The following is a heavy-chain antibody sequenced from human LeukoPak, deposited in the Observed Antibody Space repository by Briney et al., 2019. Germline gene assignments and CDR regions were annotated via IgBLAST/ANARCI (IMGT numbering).Heavy chain of an antibody. Sequence: GGSLRLSCAASGFTFSNAWMSWVRQAPGKGLEWVGRIKSKTDGGTTDYAAPVKGRLTISRDDSKNTLYLQMNSLKTEDTAVYYCTTDGYIVVVTYYFDYWGQGTLVTVSS. J-gene: IGHJ4*02. V-gene: IGHV3-15*01. CDR3: TTDGYIVVVTYYFDY. D-gene: IGHD3-22*01. CDR2: IKSKTDGGTT. CDR1: GFTFSNAW.